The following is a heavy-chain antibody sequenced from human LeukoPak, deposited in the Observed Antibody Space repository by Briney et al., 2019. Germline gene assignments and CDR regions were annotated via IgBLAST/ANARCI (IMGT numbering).Heavy chain of an antibody. CDR3: ARDSTTGSSGWYGYFHH. CDR2: IKQDGTET. V-gene: IGHV3-7*01. CDR1: GFTFSTYW. Sequence: GESLRLSCAASGFTFSTYWMSWVRQAPGKGLEWVANIKQDGTETYYVDSVWGRFTISRDNAKNSLYLQMNSLRVEDTALYYCARDSTTGSSGWYGYFHHWGQGTLVTVSS. J-gene: IGHJ1*01. D-gene: IGHD6-19*01.